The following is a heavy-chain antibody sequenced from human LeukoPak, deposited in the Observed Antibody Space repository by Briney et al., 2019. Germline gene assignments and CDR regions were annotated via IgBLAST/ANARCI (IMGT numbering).Heavy chain of an antibody. CDR3: ARGGRSSWYEAGDAFDI. D-gene: IGHD6-13*01. CDR1: GYTFTGYY. J-gene: IGHJ3*02. V-gene: IGHV1-2*06. CDR2: INPNGGGT. Sequence: ASVKVSCTASGYTFTGYYMHWVRQAPGQGLEWMGRINPNGGGTNYAQKFQGRVTMTRDTSISTAYMELSRLRSDDTAVYYCARGGRSSWYEAGDAFDIWGQGTMVTVSS.